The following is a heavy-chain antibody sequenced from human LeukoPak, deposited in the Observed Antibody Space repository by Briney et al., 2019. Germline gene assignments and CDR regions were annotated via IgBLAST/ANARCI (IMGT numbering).Heavy chain of an antibody. J-gene: IGHJ4*02. CDR1: GFTFSSYG. CDR2: ISYDGSNK. Sequence: EGSLRLSCAASGFTFSSYGMHWVRQAPGKGLEWVAVISYDGSNKYYADSVKGRFTISRDNSKNTLYLQMNSLRAEDTAVYYCAKDGYVTWIQLWVPYYFDYWGQGTLVTVSS. CDR3: AKDGYVTWIQLWVPYYFDY. D-gene: IGHD5-18*01. V-gene: IGHV3-30*18.